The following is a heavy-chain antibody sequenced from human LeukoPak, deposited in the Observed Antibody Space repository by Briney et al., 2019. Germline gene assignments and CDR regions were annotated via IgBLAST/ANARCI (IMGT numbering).Heavy chain of an antibody. D-gene: IGHD6-19*01. J-gene: IGHJ4*02. CDR1: GGSISSGGYS. CDR2: IYHSGST. Sequence: PSETLSLTCAVSGGSISSGGYSWSWIRQPPGKGLEWIGYIYHSGSTYYNPSLKSRVTISVDRSKNQFSLKLSSVTATDTAVYYCAREPTGWCVDYWGQGTLVTVSS. V-gene: IGHV4-30-2*01. CDR3: AREPTGWCVDY.